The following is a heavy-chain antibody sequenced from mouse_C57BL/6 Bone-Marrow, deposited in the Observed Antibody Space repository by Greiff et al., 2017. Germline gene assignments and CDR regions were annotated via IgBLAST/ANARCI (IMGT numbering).Heavy chain of an antibody. CDR2: ISYDGSN. D-gene: IGHD2-4*01. Sequence: EVKLMESGPGLVKPSQSLSLTCSVAGYSITSGYSWNWIRQFPGNKLEWMGYISYDGSNNYNPSLKNRISITRDTSKNQFFLKLNSVTTEDTATYYCARERYDYDGYYAMDYWGQGTSVTVSS. CDR3: ARERYDYDGYYAMDY. V-gene: IGHV3-6*01. J-gene: IGHJ4*01. CDR1: GYSITSGYS.